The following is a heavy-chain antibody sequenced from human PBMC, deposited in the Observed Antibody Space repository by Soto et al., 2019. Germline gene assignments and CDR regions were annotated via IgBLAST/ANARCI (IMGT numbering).Heavy chain of an antibody. V-gene: IGHV1-69*01. D-gene: IGHD3-10*01. CDR2: IIPIFGTA. CDR3: ARDLYGSGSYFVAVYYGMDV. J-gene: IGHJ6*02. CDR1: GGTFSSYA. Sequence: QVQLVQSGAEVKKPGSSVKVSCKASGGTFSSYAISWVRQAPGQGLEWMGGIIPIFGTANYAQKFQGRVTITADESTSTAYMELSSLRSEDTAVYYCARDLYGSGSYFVAVYYGMDVWGQGTTVTVSS.